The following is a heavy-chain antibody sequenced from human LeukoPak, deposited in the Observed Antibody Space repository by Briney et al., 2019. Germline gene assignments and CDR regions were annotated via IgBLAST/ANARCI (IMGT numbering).Heavy chain of an antibody. Sequence: GGSLRLSCAASGFTFSSYAMHWVRQAPGKGLEWVSVIYSGGSTYYADSVKGRFTISRDNSKNTLYLQMNSLRAEDTAVYYCARGVVAGSDYWGQGTLVTVSS. CDR3: ARGVVAGSDY. D-gene: IGHD6-19*01. CDR2: IYSGGST. J-gene: IGHJ4*02. CDR1: GFTFSSYA. V-gene: IGHV3-53*01.